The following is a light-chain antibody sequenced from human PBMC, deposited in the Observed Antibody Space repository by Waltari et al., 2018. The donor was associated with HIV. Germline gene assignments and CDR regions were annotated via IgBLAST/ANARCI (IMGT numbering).Light chain of an antibody. CDR1: TLPKKF. J-gene: IGLJ2*01. V-gene: IGLV3-25*03. Sequence: SDEVPQTPSVSVSPGQTARITCSGETLPKKFVYWYQQKPGQAPVVVIYKDNERTSGIPERFSGSSSGTRATLTISGVQAEDEADYYCQSADSSGTSFGGGTKLTVL. CDR2: KDN. CDR3: QSADSSGTS.